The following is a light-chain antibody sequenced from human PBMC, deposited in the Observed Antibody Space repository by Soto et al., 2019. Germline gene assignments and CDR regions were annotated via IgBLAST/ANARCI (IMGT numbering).Light chain of an antibody. J-gene: IGLJ1*01. CDR1: SSDVGGYNY. CDR3: SAYTGSTTLWV. Sequence: QSVLTQPASVSGSPGQSITISCSGTSSDVGGYNYVSWYQQHPGKAPKLRIYEVSNQPSGVSNRFSGDETGNTASLTIAGLHGEDEADYYCSAYTGSTTLWVFGTGTKVTVL. CDR2: EVS. V-gene: IGLV2-14*01.